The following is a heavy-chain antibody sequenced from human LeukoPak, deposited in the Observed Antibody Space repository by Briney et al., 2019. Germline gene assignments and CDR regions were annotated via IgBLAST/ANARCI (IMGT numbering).Heavy chain of an antibody. J-gene: IGHJ4*02. V-gene: IGHV3-30*18. CDR1: GYPFSGSD. D-gene: IGHD6-19*01. CDR3: AKTTGGWPRFFDH. CDR2: VSHEGSSK. Sequence: GGSLRLSCAASGYPFSGSDIHWVRQAPGKGLEWVAFVSHEGSSKFYAESVKGRFGISRDNSKSTTYLQMNGLRTDDTAVYYCAKTTGGWPRFFDHWGQGTLVAVSS.